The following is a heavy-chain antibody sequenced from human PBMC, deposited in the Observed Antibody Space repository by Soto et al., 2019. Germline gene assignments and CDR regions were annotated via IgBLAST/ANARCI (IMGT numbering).Heavy chain of an antibody. CDR2: IYYSGST. D-gene: IGHD3-10*01. Sequence: SETLSLTCTVSGGSISSGGYYWSWIRQHPGKGLEWIGYIYYSGSTYYNPSLKSRVTISVDTSKNQFSLKLSSVTAADTAVYYCARLNGDPSLNYYYGMDVWGQGTTVTVSS. J-gene: IGHJ6*02. CDR1: GGSISSGGYY. V-gene: IGHV4-31*03. CDR3: ARLNGDPSLNYYYGMDV.